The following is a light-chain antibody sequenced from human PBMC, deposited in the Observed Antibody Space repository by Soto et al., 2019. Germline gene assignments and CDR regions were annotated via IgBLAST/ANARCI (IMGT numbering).Light chain of an antibody. V-gene: IGKV2-30*01. J-gene: IGKJ1*01. CDR3: MQGTHWPRT. CDR1: QSLVNSDGNTY. Sequence: DVVMTQSPLSVSITLEQPASISCRSSQSLVNSDGNTYLNWFQQRPGQSPRRLIYKVSNRDSGVPDRFSGSGSGTDFTLKISRVEAEDVGVYYCMQGTHWPRTFGQGTKVEIK. CDR2: KVS.